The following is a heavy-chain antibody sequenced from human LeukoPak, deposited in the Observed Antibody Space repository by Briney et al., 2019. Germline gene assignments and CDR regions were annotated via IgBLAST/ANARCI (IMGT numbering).Heavy chain of an antibody. CDR1: GFTFSSYW. Sequence: GGSLRPSCAASGFTFSSYWMSWVRQAPGKGLEWVANIKQDGSEKYYVDSVKGRFTISRDNAKNSLYLQMNSLRAEDTAVYYCARERGVGAFDIWGQGTMVTVSS. D-gene: IGHD2-2*01. V-gene: IGHV3-7*01. CDR3: ARERGVGAFDI. CDR2: IKQDGSEK. J-gene: IGHJ3*02.